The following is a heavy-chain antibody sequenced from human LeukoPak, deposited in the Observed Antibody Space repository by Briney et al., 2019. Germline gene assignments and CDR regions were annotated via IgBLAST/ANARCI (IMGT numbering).Heavy chain of an antibody. CDR1: GFTFSSYS. CDR2: ISSSSSTI. J-gene: IGHJ4*02. Sequence: GGSLRLSCAASGFTFSSYSMNWVRQAPGKGLEWVSYISSSSSTIYYADSVKGRFTISRDNAKNSLYLQMNSLRAEDTAVYYCAREGGTDCSSTSCYSRPFDYWGQGTLVTVSS. D-gene: IGHD2-2*02. V-gene: IGHV3-48*04. CDR3: AREGGTDCSSTSCYSRPFDY.